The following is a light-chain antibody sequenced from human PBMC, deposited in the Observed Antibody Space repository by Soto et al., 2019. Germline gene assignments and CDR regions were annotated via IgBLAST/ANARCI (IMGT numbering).Light chain of an antibody. CDR1: SSDVGGYNY. J-gene: IGLJ3*02. Sequence: QSVLTQPASVSGSPGQSITISCTGTSSDVGGYNYVSWYQQHPGQVPKLTIYEVTNRPSGVSSRFSGSKSGNTASLTISGLQAEDEADYYCSSYTNSDTWVFGGGTKVTV. CDR3: SSYTNSDTWV. CDR2: EVT. V-gene: IGLV2-14*01.